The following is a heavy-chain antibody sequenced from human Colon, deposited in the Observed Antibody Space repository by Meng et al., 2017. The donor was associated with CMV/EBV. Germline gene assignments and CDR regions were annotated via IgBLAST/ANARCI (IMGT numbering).Heavy chain of an antibody. CDR3: ARDPLGGEPSYYYGMDV. CDR1: GYTFTGYY. V-gene: IGHV1-2*02. J-gene: IGHJ6*02. Sequence: ASVPVSCKASGYTFTGYYMHWVRQAPGQGLEWMAWINPNSGATDFAQKFQGRVTLTRDTSISTAYMELSRLTSDDTAVYYCARDPLGGEPSYYYGMDVWGQGTTVTVSS. CDR2: INPNSGAT. D-gene: IGHD1-14*01.